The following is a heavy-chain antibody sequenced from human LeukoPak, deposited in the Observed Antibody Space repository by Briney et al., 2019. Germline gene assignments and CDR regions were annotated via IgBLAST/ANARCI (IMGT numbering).Heavy chain of an antibody. D-gene: IGHD2-8*01. Sequence: SETLSLTCTVSGGSISSSYYYWGWIRQPPGKGLEWIGEINHSGSTNYNPSLKSRVTISVDTSKNQFSLKLSSVTAADTAVYYCARDIVLKGAFGYWGQGTLVTVSS. V-gene: IGHV4-39*07. CDR2: INHSGST. CDR3: ARDIVLKGAFGY. CDR1: GGSISSSYYY. J-gene: IGHJ4*02.